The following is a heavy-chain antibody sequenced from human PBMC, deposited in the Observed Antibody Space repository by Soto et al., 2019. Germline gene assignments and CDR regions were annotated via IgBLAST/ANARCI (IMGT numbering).Heavy chain of an antibody. D-gene: IGHD3-22*01. CDR1: GGSINSGAHH. CDR3: ASMRVGRWDLYYYAMDV. Sequence: PSETLSLTCIVSGGSINSGAHHWGWIRQPPGKGLEWIANIYSSGNTYFNPSLKSRITISVDTSKNQFSLKVNSVTAADTAVYYCASMRVGRWDLYYYAMDVWGQGTTVTVSS. CDR2: IYSSGNT. V-gene: IGHV4-39*01. J-gene: IGHJ6*02.